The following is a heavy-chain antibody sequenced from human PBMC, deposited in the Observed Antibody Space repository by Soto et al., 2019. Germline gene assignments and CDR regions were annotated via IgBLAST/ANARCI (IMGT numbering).Heavy chain of an antibody. CDR3: ARVVPATIRANWFDP. Sequence: PSETLSLTCSVSGGSISSGYYYWSWIRQPPGKGLEWIGNIYYSGNTYYNPSLKSRLIISIDTSKNQFSLKVGSVTTADTAVYYCARVVPATIRANWFDPWGQGTLVTVSS. V-gene: IGHV4-30-4*01. CDR1: GGSISSGYYY. J-gene: IGHJ5*02. CDR2: IYYSGNT. D-gene: IGHD2-2*01.